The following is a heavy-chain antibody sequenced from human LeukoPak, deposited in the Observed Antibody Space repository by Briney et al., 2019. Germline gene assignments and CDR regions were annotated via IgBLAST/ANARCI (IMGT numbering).Heavy chain of an antibody. CDR3: ARGRGSGSYPHDY. CDR2: IYHSGTT. V-gene: IGHV4-38-2*01. CDR1: GYSISSVHY. D-gene: IGHD3-10*01. J-gene: IGHJ4*02. Sequence: PSETLSLTCGVSGYSISSVHYWGWIRQPPGKELEWIASIYHSGTTYYNPSLKSRVTISADTSKNQSSLKLSSVTAADTAVYYCARGRGSGSYPHDYWGQGTLVTVSS.